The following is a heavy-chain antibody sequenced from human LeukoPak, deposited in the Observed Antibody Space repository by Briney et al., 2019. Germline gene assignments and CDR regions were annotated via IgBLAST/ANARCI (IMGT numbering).Heavy chain of an antibody. D-gene: IGHD3-10*01. CDR3: ARDDRFFGAFDI. J-gene: IGHJ3*02. CDR1: GYTLTELS. Sequence: ASVKVSCKVSGYTLTELSMHWVRQAPGKGLEWMGGFDPEDGETIYAQKFQGRVTMTEDTSTDTAYMELSRLRSDDTAVYYCARDDRFFGAFDIWGQGTMVTVSS. V-gene: IGHV1-24*01. CDR2: FDPEDGET.